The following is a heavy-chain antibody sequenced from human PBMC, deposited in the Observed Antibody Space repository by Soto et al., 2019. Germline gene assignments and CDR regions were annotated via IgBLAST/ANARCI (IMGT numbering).Heavy chain of an antibody. CDR2: MNANSGNT. CDR3: AEEETRRGMDV. Sequence: QVQLVQSGAEVKKPGASVKVSCKASGYTFTSYDINWVRQATGQGLEWMGWMNANSGNTGYAQKFQGRVTMTRNTSLSTAYMEVSTVRYEDTAVYYCAEEETRRGMDVWGQGTTVTVSS. V-gene: IGHV1-8*01. CDR1: GYTFTSYD. J-gene: IGHJ6*02.